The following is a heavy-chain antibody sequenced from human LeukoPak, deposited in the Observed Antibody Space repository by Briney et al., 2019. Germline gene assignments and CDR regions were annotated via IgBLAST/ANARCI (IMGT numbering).Heavy chain of an antibody. Sequence: SETLSLTCTVSGGSISSDISYWAWVRQPPGKGLEWIGEIYHSGSTNYNPSLKSRVTISVDKSKNQFSLKLSSVTAADTAVYYCARVDGDYGGYFDYWGQGTLVTVSS. CDR2: IYHSGST. CDR1: GGSISSDISY. J-gene: IGHJ4*02. D-gene: IGHD4/OR15-4a*01. CDR3: ARVDGDYGGYFDY. V-gene: IGHV4-39*07.